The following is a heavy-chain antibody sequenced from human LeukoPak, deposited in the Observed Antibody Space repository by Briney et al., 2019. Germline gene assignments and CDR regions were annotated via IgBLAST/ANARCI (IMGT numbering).Heavy chain of an antibody. V-gene: IGHV4-39*07. D-gene: IGHD3-10*01. J-gene: IGHJ6*03. CDR1: GGSISSSSYY. Sequence: PSETLSLTCTVSGGSISSSSYYWGWIRQPPGKGLEWIGSIYYSGSTYYNPSLRSRVTISVDTSKNQFSLKLSSVTAADTAVYYCARTTMVRGTYYMDVWGKGTTVTVSS. CDR3: ARTTMVRGTYYMDV. CDR2: IYYSGST.